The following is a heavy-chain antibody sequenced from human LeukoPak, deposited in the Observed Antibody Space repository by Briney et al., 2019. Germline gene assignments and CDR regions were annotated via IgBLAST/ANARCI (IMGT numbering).Heavy chain of an antibody. CDR2: IYYSGST. CDR3: ARDLTGRNWFDP. J-gene: IGHJ5*02. CDR1: GGSISSSSYY. V-gene: IGHV4-39*07. Sequence: SETLSLTYTVSGGSISSSSYYWGWIRQPPGKGLEWIGSIYYSGSTYYNPSLKSRVTISVDTSKDQFSLKLSSVTAADTAVYYCARDLTGRNWFDPWGQGTLVTVSS. D-gene: IGHD1-20*01.